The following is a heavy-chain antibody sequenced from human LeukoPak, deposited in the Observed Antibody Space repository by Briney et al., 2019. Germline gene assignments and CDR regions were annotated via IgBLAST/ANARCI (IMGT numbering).Heavy chain of an antibody. Sequence: PSETLSLTCTVSGGSISSGGYYWSWIRQHPGKGLEWIGCIYYSGSTYYNPSLKSRVTISVDTSKNQFSLKLSSVTAADTAVYYCARAYYYDSSGFLDVWGQGTTVTVSS. CDR3: ARAYYYDSSGFLDV. CDR2: IYYSGST. D-gene: IGHD3-22*01. V-gene: IGHV4-31*03. J-gene: IGHJ6*02. CDR1: GGSISSGGYY.